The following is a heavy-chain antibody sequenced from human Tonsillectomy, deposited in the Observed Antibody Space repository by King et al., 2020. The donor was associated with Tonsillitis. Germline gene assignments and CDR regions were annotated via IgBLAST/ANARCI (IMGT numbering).Heavy chain of an antibody. V-gene: IGHV1-46*01. J-gene: IGHJ4*02. D-gene: IGHD6-13*01. CDR1: GYTFTSYY. CDR3: ASGGPDSSSWTTFDY. Sequence: VQLVESGAEVKKPGASVKVSCKASGYTFTSYYMHWVRQAPGQGLEWMGIINPSGGSTSYAQKFQGRVTMTRDTSTSTVYLELSSLRSEDTAVYYCASGGPDSSSWTTFDYWGQGTLVTVSS. CDR2: INPSGGST.